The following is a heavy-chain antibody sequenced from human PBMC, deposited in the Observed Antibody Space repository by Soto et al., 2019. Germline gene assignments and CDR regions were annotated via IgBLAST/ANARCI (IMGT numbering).Heavy chain of an antibody. CDR1: GFTVSSNY. Sequence: EVQLVESGGGLVQPGGSLRLSCVASGFTVSSNYMSWFRQAPGKGLEWVSVIYDNGDTYYPDSVKGRFTISRDNSKNTLYLQMNSLRAEDTAVYHCARVTTYYYGSGSVPWGQGTLVTVSS. V-gene: IGHV3-66*01. CDR2: IYDNGDT. D-gene: IGHD3-10*01. J-gene: IGHJ5*02. CDR3: ARVTTYYYGSGSVP.